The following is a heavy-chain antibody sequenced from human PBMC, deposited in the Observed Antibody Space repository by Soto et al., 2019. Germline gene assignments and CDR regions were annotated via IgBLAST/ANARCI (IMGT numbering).Heavy chain of an antibody. CDR3: ARVQLFSQQLAPHYYYYYMDV. CDR2: IYHSGST. J-gene: IGHJ6*03. CDR1: SGSISSSNW. D-gene: IGHD6-13*01. V-gene: IGHV4-4*02. Sequence: SETLSLTCAVSSGSISSSNWWSWVRQPPGKGLEWIGEIYHSGSTNYNPSLKSRVTISVDKSKNQFSLKLSSVTAADTAVYYCARVQLFSQQLAPHYYYYYMDVWGKGTTVTVSS.